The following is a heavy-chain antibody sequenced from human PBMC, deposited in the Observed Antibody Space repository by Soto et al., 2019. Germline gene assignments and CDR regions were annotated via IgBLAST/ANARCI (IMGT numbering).Heavy chain of an antibody. J-gene: IGHJ6*02. CDR1: GDSVSSNSAT. Sequence: SQTLSLTCAISGDSVSSNSATWNWIRQSPSRGLEWLGRTYYRSKWYGDYAVSVKSRITINPDTSKNQLSLQLNSVTPEDTAVYYCARELSKAVAGTYYYYYGMDVWGQGTTVTVSS. D-gene: IGHD6-19*01. CDR3: ARELSKAVAGTYYYYYGMDV. CDR2: TYYRSKWYG. V-gene: IGHV6-1*01.